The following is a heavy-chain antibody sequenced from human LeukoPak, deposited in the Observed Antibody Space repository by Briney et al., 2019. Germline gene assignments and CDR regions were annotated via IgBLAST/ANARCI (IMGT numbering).Heavy chain of an antibody. J-gene: IGHJ5*02. D-gene: IGHD1-26*01. Sequence: ASVKVSCKASGYKFINYGISWVRQAPGQGLEWMGWISGNNGNTNYAEKFQGRVTMTRNTSISTAYMELSSLRSEDTAVYYCARGLVGATPWGQGTLVTVSS. V-gene: IGHV1-18*01. CDR1: GYKFINYG. CDR3: ARGLVGATP. CDR2: ISGNNGNT.